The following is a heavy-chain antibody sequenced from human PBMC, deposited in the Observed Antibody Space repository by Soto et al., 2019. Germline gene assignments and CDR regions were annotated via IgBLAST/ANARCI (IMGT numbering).Heavy chain of an antibody. V-gene: IGHV4-39*01. CDR1: GGSISSSSKY. J-gene: IGHJ6*02. CDR2: IYYSGST. CDR3: AIHGSGQPYYYYNRMPV. D-gene: IGHD5-12*01. Sequence: SETLSLSCNVSGGSISSSSKYWGWIRQPPGKGLEWIGSIYYSGSTYYNPSLKSRVTISVDTSKNQFSLKLSSVTAADTALYYCAIHGSGQPYYYYNRMPVWAQGTTVTVS.